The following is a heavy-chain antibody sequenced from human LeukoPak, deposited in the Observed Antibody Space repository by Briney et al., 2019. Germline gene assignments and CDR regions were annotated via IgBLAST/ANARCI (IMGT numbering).Heavy chain of an antibody. CDR2: INDSGSST. D-gene: IGHD3-10*01. V-gene: IGHV3-23*01. Sequence: PGGSLRLSCAASGFTFRKYAMTWVRQAPGKGLEWVSGINDSGSSTYYTDSVKGRFTISRDNAKNTVYLKMNNLRVEDMAVYYCTKGIYVSGSSPDFWGRGPLVSVSS. J-gene: IGHJ4*02. CDR1: GFTFRKYA. CDR3: TKGIYVSGSSPDF.